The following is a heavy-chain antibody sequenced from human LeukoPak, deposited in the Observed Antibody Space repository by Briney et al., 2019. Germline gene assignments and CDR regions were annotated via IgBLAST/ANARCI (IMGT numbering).Heavy chain of an antibody. V-gene: IGHV4-34*01. Sequence: SETLSLTCAVYGGSFSGYYWSWIRQPPGKGLEWIGEINHSGSTNYNPPLKSRVTISVDTSKNQFSLKLSSVTAADTAVYYCARGLLYCSSTSCYNYYYYGMDVWGQGTTVTVSS. CDR3: ARGLLYCSSTSCYNYYYYGMDV. CDR2: INHSGST. J-gene: IGHJ6*02. CDR1: GGSFSGYY. D-gene: IGHD2-2*02.